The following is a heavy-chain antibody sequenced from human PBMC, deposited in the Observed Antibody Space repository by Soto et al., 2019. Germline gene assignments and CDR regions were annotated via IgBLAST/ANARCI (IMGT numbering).Heavy chain of an antibody. J-gene: IGHJ3*02. V-gene: IGHV1-18*01. D-gene: IGHD4-17*01. Sequence: QVQLVQSGAEVKKPGASVKVSCKASGYTFTNYKITWVRKAPGQGLEWMGWISAYNGHTNYAQKFQGRVTMTTDTSTSAADMELRSLRSDDTAVYYCARTTVTSPSDAFDIWGQGTMVTVSS. CDR3: ARTTVTSPSDAFDI. CDR2: ISAYNGHT. CDR1: GYTFTNYK.